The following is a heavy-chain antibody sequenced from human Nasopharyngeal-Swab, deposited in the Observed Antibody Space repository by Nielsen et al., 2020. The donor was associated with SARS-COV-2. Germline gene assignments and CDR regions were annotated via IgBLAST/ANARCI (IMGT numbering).Heavy chain of an antibody. CDR2: ISGSGGST. Sequence: VRQAPGKGLEWVSAISGSGGSTYYADSVKGRFTISRDNSKNTLYLQMNSLRAEDTAVYYCARDPNYYDSSGYLDYWGQGTLVTV. CDR3: ARDPNYYDSSGYLDY. D-gene: IGHD3-22*01. V-gene: IGHV3-23*01. J-gene: IGHJ4*02.